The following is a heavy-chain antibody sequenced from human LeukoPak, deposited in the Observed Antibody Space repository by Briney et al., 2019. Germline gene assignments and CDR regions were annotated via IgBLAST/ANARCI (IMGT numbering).Heavy chain of an antibody. D-gene: IGHD3-3*01. Sequence: PGGSLRLSCAASGVTFSSYAMSWVRQAPGKGLEWVSAISGSGGSTYYADSVKGRFTISRDNSKNTLYLQMNSLRAEDTAVYYCATVAYYDFWSGYYGGLDPWGQGTLVTVSS. J-gene: IGHJ5*02. CDR1: GVTFSSYA. CDR3: ATVAYYDFWSGYYGGLDP. V-gene: IGHV3-23*01. CDR2: ISGSGGST.